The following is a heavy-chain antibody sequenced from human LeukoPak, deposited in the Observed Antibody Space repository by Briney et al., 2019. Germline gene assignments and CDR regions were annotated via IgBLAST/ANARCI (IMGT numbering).Heavy chain of an antibody. Sequence: SETLSLTCAVYGGSFSSYYWSWLRQPPGKGLEWIGEINHSGSTNYNPSLKSRVTISVDTSKNQFSLKLSSVTAADTAVYYCARDGRGLDYWGQGTLVTVSS. CDR2: INHSGST. J-gene: IGHJ4*02. D-gene: IGHD3-10*01. V-gene: IGHV4-34*01. CDR3: ARDGRGLDY. CDR1: GGSFSSYY.